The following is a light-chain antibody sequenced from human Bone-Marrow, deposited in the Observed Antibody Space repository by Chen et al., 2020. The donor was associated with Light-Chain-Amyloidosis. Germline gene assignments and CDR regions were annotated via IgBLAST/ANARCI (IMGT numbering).Light chain of an antibody. J-gene: IGLJ2*01. V-gene: IGLV3-25*03. CDR3: QSEDGSGTYEVI. Sequence: SYELTQPPSVSVSPGQTARITCSGDDLPTKYAYWYQQKQGQAPGLVIQRDTERPSGISERFSGSSSGRTATLTISGVQAEDEADYHCQSEDGSGTYEVIVGGGTKLTVL. CDR1: DLPTKY. CDR2: RDT.